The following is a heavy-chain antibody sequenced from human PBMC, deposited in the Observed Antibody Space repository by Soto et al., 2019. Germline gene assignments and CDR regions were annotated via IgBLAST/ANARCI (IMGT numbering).Heavy chain of an antibody. V-gene: IGHV1-69*01. Sequence: QVQLVQSGAEVKKPGSSVKVSCKASGGTFSSYAISWVRQAPGQGLEWMGGIIPIFGTANYAQKFQGRVTIAADESTSTGYMELSSLRSEDTAVYYCASRWGSSSSRGHWFDPWGQGTLVTVSS. J-gene: IGHJ5*02. CDR3: ASRWGSSSSRGHWFDP. CDR1: GGTFSSYA. CDR2: IIPIFGTA. D-gene: IGHD6-6*01.